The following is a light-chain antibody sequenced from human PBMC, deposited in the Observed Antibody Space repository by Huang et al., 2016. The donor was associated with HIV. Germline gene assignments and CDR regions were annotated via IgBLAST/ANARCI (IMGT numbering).Light chain of an antibody. CDR3: QQANSFPLT. Sequence: DIQMTQSPSSVSASVGDRVTITCRASQGISSWVSWYQQKPGKAPKLLIYAASSLQSVVPSSFCGSGSGTDFTLTISSLQPEDFATYYCQQANSFPLTFGGGTKVEIK. CDR2: AAS. V-gene: IGKV1-12*01. J-gene: IGKJ4*01. CDR1: QGISSW.